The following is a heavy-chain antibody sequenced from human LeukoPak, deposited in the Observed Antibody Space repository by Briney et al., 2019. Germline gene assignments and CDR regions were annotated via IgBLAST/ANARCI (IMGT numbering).Heavy chain of an antibody. CDR2: IKSKTDGGTT. J-gene: IGHJ4*02. CDR1: GFTFSNAW. Sequence: PGGSLRLSCAASGFTFSNAWMSWVRRAPGKGLEWVGRIKSKTDGGTTDYAAPVKGRFTISRDDSKNTLYLQMNSLKTEDTAVYYCTTEPYNWNRSFDYWGQGTLVTVSS. CDR3: TTEPYNWNRSFDY. D-gene: IGHD1-20*01. V-gene: IGHV3-15*01.